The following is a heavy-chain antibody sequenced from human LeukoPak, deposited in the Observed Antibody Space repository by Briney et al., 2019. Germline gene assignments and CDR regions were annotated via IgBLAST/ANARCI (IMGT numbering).Heavy chain of an antibody. CDR3: ARERGIAAAAAFDY. CDR1: GFTFSSYG. Sequence: GGSLRLSCAASGFTFSSYGMHWVRQAPGKGLEWVAVIWYDGSNKYYADSVKGRFTISRDNSKNTLYLQMNSLRAEDTAVYYRARERGIAAAAAFDYWGQGTLVTVSS. V-gene: IGHV3-33*01. CDR2: IWYDGSNK. D-gene: IGHD6-13*01. J-gene: IGHJ4*02.